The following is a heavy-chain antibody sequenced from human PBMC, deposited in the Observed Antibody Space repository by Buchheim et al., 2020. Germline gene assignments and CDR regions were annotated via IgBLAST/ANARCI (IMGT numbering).Heavy chain of an antibody. V-gene: IGHV1-2*02. Sequence: QVQLVQSGAEVKKPGASVKVSCKASGYTFTGYYMHWVRQAPGQGLEWMGWIKPNSGGTNSAQKFQGRVTMTRDTSISTAYMELSRLTSDDTAVYYCARAEDTSGYHSAHWGQGTL. CDR3: ARAEDTSGYHSAH. D-gene: IGHD3-22*01. CDR1: GYTFTGYY. J-gene: IGHJ4*02. CDR2: IKPNSGGT.